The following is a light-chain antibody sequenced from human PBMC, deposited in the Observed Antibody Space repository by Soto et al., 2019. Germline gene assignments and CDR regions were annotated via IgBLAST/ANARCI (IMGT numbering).Light chain of an antibody. CDR3: SSYGGSNNFV. J-gene: IGLJ1*01. CDR2: EVT. Sequence: QSALTQPPSASGSPGQSVTISCTGTSSDVGGYNFVSWYQQYPGKAPKLIIYEVTKRPSGVPDRFSGSKSGNTASLTVSGLQTDDEADYYCSSYGGSNNFVFGNGTKATVL. CDR1: SSDVGGYNF. V-gene: IGLV2-8*01.